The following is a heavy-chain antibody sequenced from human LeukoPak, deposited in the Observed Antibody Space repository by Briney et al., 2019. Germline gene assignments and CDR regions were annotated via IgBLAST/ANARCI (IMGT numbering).Heavy chain of an antibody. V-gene: IGHV3-7*01. CDR1: GFTLSSYW. CDR2: IKQDGSEK. J-gene: IGHJ4*02. Sequence: GGSLRLSCAASGFTLSSYWMSWVRQAPGKGLEWVANIKQDGSEKYYVDSVKGRFTISRDNAKNSLYLQMNSLRAEDTAVYYCARDPSYYYDSSGYYPPDYWGQGTLVTVSS. D-gene: IGHD3-22*01. CDR3: ARDPSYYYDSSGYYPPDY.